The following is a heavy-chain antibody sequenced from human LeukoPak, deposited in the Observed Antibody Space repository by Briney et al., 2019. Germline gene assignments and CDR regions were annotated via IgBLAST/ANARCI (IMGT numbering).Heavy chain of an antibody. CDR2: ISSSSSTI. CDR3: AREGWLRAGDY. V-gene: IGHV3-48*04. J-gene: IGHJ4*02. CDR1: GFTFSSYS. Sequence: GGSLRLSCAASGFTFSSYSMNWVRQAPGKGLEWVSYISSSSSTIYYADSVKGRFTISRDNAKNSLYLQMNSLRAEDTAVYYCAREGWLRAGDYWGQGTLVTVSS. D-gene: IGHD5-12*01.